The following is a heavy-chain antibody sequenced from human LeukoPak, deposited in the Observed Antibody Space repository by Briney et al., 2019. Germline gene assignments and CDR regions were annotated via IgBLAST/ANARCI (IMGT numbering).Heavy chain of an antibody. CDR1: GFTFSSYA. CDR2: ISYDGSNK. Sequence: GGSLRLSCAASGFTFSSYAMHWIRQAPGKGLEWVAVISYDGSNKYYADSVKGRFTISRDNSKNTLYLQMNSLRAEDTAVYYWAREGDYWGQGPLVTVSS. CDR3: AREGDY. J-gene: IGHJ4*02. V-gene: IGHV3-30*04.